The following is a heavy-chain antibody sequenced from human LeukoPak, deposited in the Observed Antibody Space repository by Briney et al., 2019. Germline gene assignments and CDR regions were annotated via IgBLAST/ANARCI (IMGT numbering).Heavy chain of an antibody. V-gene: IGHV3-23*01. CDR3: AKERDTAMVTIDY. J-gene: IGHJ4*02. CDR1: GFTFTNFA. D-gene: IGHD5-18*01. CDR2: ISGTGAFT. Sequence: GGSLRLSCAASGFTFTNFAMSWVRQAPGKGLEWVSVISGTGAFTYYADSVKGRFTISRDNSKNTLYLQMNSLRAEDTAVYYCAKERDTAMVTIDYWGQGTLVTVSS.